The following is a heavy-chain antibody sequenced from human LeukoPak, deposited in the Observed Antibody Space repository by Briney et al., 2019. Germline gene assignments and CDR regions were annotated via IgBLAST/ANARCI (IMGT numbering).Heavy chain of an antibody. CDR1: GFTFSSYG. D-gene: IGHD1-14*01. V-gene: IGHV3-30*02. CDR2: IRYDGSNK. Sequence: PGGSLRLSCAASGFTFSSYGIHWVRQAPGKGLEWVAFIRYDGSNKYYVGSVKGRFTISRDNSKNTLYLQMNSLRAEDTAVYYCAKATGYLLWGQGTLVTVSS. J-gene: IGHJ4*02. CDR3: AKATGYLL.